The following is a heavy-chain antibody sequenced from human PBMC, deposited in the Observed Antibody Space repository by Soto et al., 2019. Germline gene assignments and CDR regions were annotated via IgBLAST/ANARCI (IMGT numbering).Heavy chain of an antibody. CDR2: IFYSGAT. Sequence: RSLTCTVSGDSIDRYWSWIRQPAGQGLEWIGYIFYSGATNYNPSLKRRVTISIDTSKKQFSLKLSSVTAADTAVYFCARSISGDPLFAPWAQGTLVPVSS. J-gene: IGHJ5*02. CDR3: ARSISGDPLFAP. CDR1: GDSIDRY. V-gene: IGHV4-59*01. D-gene: IGHD2-21*01.